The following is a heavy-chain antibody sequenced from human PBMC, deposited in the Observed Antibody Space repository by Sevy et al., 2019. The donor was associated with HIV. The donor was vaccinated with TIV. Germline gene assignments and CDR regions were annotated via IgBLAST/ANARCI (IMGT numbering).Heavy chain of an antibody. D-gene: IGHD3-16*01. J-gene: IGHJ5*02. CDR1: GYTLTELY. CDR2: FDPEDGET. V-gene: IGHV1-24*01. CDR3: AAGQFGGASYVLGNWFDP. Sequence: ASVKVSCKVSGYTLTELYMHWVRQAPGKGLEWMGGFDPEDGETIYAQKFQGRVTMTEDTSTDTAYMELSSLRSEDTDVYYCAAGQFGGASYVLGNWFDPWGQGTLVTVSS.